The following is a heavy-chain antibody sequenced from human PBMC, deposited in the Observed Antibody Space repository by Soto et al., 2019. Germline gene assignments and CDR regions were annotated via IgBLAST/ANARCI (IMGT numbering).Heavy chain of an antibody. CDR1: GGSISSSSYY. CDR2: IYYSGST. D-gene: IGHD3-16*02. Sequence: PSETLSLTCTVSGGSISSSSYYWGWIRQPPGKGLEWIGSIYYSGSTYYNPSLKSRVTISVDTSKNQFSLKLSSVTAADTAVYYCARRPDDYVWGSYRNYFDYWGQGTLVT. V-gene: IGHV4-39*01. J-gene: IGHJ4*02. CDR3: ARRPDDYVWGSYRNYFDY.